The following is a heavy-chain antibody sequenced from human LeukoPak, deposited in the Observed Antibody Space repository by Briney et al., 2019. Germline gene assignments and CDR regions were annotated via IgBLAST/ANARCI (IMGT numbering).Heavy chain of an antibody. CDR3: ARDCYYDSSGYCDDY. D-gene: IGHD3-22*01. V-gene: IGHV1-69*06. CDR1: GGTFSSYA. Sequence: ASVKVSCKASGGTFSSYAISWVRQAPGQGPEWMGGIIPIFGTANYAQKFQGRVTITADKSTSTAYMELSSLRSEDTAVYYCARDCYYDSSGYCDDYWGQGTLVTVSS. CDR2: IIPIFGTA. J-gene: IGHJ4*02.